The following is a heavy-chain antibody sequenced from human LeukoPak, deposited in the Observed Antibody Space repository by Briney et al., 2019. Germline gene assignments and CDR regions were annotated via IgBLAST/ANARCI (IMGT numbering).Heavy chain of an antibody. CDR3: ARLGGVVITTFDY. V-gene: IGHV3-21*01. Sequence: GVLRLSCAASGFTFSSYSMNWVRQAPGKGLEGVSSISSSSGYIYYADSVKGRFTLSRDIAKNSLYLQMNSLRAEDTAVYYCARLGGVVITTFDYWGQGTLVTVSS. D-gene: IGHD3-3*01. CDR2: ISSSSGYI. J-gene: IGHJ4*02. CDR1: GFTFSSYS.